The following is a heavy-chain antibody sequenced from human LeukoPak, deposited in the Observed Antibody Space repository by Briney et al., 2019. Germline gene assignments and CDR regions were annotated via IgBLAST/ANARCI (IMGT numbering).Heavy chain of an antibody. V-gene: IGHV3-53*01. CDR1: GFTVSSNY. CDR2: IYSGGGT. CDR3: ARGVAAAGGNWFDP. D-gene: IGHD6-13*01. J-gene: IGHJ5*02. Sequence: PGGSLRLSCAASGFTVSSNYMSWVRQAPGKGLEWVSVIYSGGGTYYADSVKGRFTISRDNSKNTLYLQMNSLRAEDTAVYYCARGVAAAGGNWFDPWGQGTLVTVSS.